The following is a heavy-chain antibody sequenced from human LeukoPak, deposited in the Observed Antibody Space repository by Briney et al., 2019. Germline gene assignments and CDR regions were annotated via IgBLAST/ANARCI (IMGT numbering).Heavy chain of an antibody. CDR3: ARGVLMVRGDQWDY. V-gene: IGHV4-4*07. CDR2: IYTSGST. J-gene: IGHJ4*02. CDR1: GGSISSYY. Sequence: SETLSLTCTVSGGSISSYYWSWIRQPAGKGLEWIGRIYTSGSTNYNPSLKSRVTMSVDTSKNQFSLKLSSVTAADTAVYYRARGVLMVRGDQWDYWGQGTLVTVSS. D-gene: IGHD3-10*01.